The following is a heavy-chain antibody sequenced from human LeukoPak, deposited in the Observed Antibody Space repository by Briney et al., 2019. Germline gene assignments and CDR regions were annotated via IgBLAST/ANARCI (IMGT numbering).Heavy chain of an antibody. V-gene: IGHV4-39*01. Sequence: PSETLSLTCTVSGASISSSSYYWGWIRQPPGKGLEWIGSIYYSGSTYYNPSLKSRVTISVDTSKNQFSLKLSSVTAADTAVYYCARHPSYYYDILTGYSTWGQGTLVTVSS. CDR3: ARHPSYYYDILTGYST. D-gene: IGHD3-9*01. CDR1: GASISSSSYY. J-gene: IGHJ5*02. CDR2: IYYSGST.